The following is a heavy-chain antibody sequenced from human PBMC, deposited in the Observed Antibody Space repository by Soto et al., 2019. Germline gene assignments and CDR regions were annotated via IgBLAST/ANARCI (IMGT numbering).Heavy chain of an antibody. J-gene: IGHJ4*02. V-gene: IGHV3-23*01. Sequence: EVQLLESGGGLVQPGGSLRLSCTPSGFTFSSHAMTWVRQAPGKGLEWVSGLSGSGGSIYYADSVKGRFTISRDNSMNTLYLQMKTLRAEDTAVYYCAKVSSSWYAGFFDLWGQGTPVTVSS. CDR2: LSGSGGSI. CDR3: AKVSSSWYAGFFDL. CDR1: GFTFSSHA. D-gene: IGHD6-13*01.